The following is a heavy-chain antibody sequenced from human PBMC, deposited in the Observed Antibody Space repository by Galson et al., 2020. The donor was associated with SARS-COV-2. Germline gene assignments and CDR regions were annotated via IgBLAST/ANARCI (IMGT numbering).Heavy chain of an antibody. D-gene: IGHD6-19*01. CDR1: GFIFSNYD. CDR3: AREVYRGGWVDY. Sequence: GGSLRLSCAASGFIFSNYDMIWVRQAPGKGLEWVSSISTSSRHTYYADSLKGRFTISRDNAKNSLYLQMNSLRGDDTAVYYCAREVYRGGWVDYWGQGTLVTVSS. CDR2: ISTSSRHT. V-gene: IGHV3-21*01. J-gene: IGHJ4*02.